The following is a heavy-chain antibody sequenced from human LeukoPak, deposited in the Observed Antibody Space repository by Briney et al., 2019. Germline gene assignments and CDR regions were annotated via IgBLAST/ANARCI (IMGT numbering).Heavy chain of an antibody. CDR1: GYTFTSYR. CDR3: ARAYNDPTYDILTGYYLRQNWFDP. V-gene: IGHV1-18*01. CDR2: ISAYNSNT. Sequence: ASVKVSCKASGYTFTSYRINWVRQAPGQGLEWMGWISAYNSNTHYAQKLQGRVTMTTDTSTSTAYMELSRLRSDDTAVYYCARAYNDPTYDILTGYYLRQNWFDPWGQGTLVTVSS. J-gene: IGHJ5*02. D-gene: IGHD3-9*01.